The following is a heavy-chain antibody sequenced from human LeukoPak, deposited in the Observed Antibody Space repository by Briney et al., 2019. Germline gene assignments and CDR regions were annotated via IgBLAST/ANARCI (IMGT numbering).Heavy chain of an antibody. CDR3: ARDICSSTSCYEDY. J-gene: IGHJ4*02. Sequence: ASVKVSCKASGYTFTSYGISWVRQAPGQGLEWMGWISAYNGNTNYAQKLQGRVTMTTDTSTSTAYMELRSLRSDDTAVYHCARDICSSTSCYEDYWGQGTLVTVSS. CDR1: GYTFTSYG. D-gene: IGHD2-2*01. CDR2: ISAYNGNT. V-gene: IGHV1-18*04.